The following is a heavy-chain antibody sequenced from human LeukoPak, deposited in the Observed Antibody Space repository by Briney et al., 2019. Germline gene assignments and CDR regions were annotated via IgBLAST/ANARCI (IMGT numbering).Heavy chain of an antibody. D-gene: IGHD3-22*01. CDR2: IYHSGST. CDR1: GYSISSGYY. V-gene: IGHV4-38-2*02. CDR3: ARQYYYDTSGFYYFDY. J-gene: IGHJ4*02. Sequence: SETLSLTCTVSGYSISSGYYWGWIRQPPGKGLEWIGEIYHSGSTNYNPSLKSRVTISVDTSKKQFSLKLTSVTAADTAVYYCARQYYYDTSGFYYFDYWGQGTLVTVSS.